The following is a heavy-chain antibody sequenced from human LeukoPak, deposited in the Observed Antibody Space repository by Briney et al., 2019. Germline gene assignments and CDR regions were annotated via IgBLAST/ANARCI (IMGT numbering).Heavy chain of an antibody. Sequence: ASVKVSCKASGYTFTGYYMHGVRQAPGQGLEWMGWINPNSGGTNYAQKFQGRVTMTRDTSISTAYMELSRLRSDDTAVYYCARDLTIFGVVSPKPIDYWGQGTLVTVSS. V-gene: IGHV1-2*02. CDR3: ARDLTIFGVVSPKPIDY. D-gene: IGHD3-3*01. J-gene: IGHJ4*02. CDR1: GYTFTGYY. CDR2: INPNSGGT.